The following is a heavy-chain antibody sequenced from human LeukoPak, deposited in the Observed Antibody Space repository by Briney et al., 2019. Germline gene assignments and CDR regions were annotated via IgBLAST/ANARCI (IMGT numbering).Heavy chain of an antibody. V-gene: IGHV4-30-2*01. CDR2: IYHSGST. CDR3: ARHPHHHTMVRGVIWYFDY. Sequence: TSSETLSLTCTVSGGSISSGGYYRSWIRQPPGKGLEWIGYIYHSGSTYYNPSLKSRVTISVDTSKNQFSLKLSSVTAADTAVYYCARHPHHHTMVRGVIWYFDYWGQGTLVTVSS. J-gene: IGHJ4*02. CDR1: GGSISSGGYY. D-gene: IGHD3-10*01.